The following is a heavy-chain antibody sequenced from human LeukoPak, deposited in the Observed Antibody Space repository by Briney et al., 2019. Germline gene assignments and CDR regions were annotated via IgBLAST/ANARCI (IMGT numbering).Heavy chain of an antibody. CDR3: ASRVVPAAIAWFDP. CDR2: INHSGST. CDR1: GGSFSGYY. D-gene: IGHD2-2*01. V-gene: IGHV4-34*01. J-gene: IGHJ5*02. Sequence: SETLSLTCAVYGGSFSGYYWSWIRQPPGKGLEWIGEINHSGSTNYNPSLKSRVTISVDTSKNQFSLKLSSVTAADMAVYYCASRVVPAAIAWFDPWGQGTLVTVSS.